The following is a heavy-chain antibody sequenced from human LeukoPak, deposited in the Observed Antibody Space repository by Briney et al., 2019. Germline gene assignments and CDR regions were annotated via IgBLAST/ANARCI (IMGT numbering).Heavy chain of an antibody. V-gene: IGHV4-39*01. CDR3: VRKPIFGSGRRWYYFDN. CDR2: IFYSGNT. J-gene: IGHJ4*02. D-gene: IGHD3-10*01. CDR1: GGSISSSDYY. Sequence: PSETLSLTCTVSGGSISSSDYYWGWIRQPPGKGLEWIASIFYSGNTYYNPSLRSRVTISVDTSKNQFSLKLSSVTAADTAIYYCVRKPIFGSGRRWYYFDNWGQGTLVTVSS.